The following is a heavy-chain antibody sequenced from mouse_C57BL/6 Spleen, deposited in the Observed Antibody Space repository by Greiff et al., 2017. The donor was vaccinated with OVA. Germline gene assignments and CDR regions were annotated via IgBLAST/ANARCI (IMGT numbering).Heavy chain of an antibody. D-gene: IGHD1-1*01. J-gene: IGHJ2*01. V-gene: IGHV1-18*01. CDR1: GYTFTDYN. Sequence: VQLQQSGPELVKPGASVKIPCKASGYTFTDYNMDWVKQSHGKSLEWIGDINPNNGGTIYNQKFKGKATLTVDKSSSTAYMALRSLTSEDTAVYYCARGNYYGSSRDYFDYWGQGTTLTVSS. CDR2: INPNNGGT. CDR3: ARGNYYGSSRDYFDY.